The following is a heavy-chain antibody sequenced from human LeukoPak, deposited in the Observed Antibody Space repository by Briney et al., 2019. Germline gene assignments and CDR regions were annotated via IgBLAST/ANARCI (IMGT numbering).Heavy chain of an antibody. D-gene: IGHD2-2*01. J-gene: IGHJ4*02. V-gene: IGHV3-23*01. CDR3: ARGVRVVPAAIDY. CDR2: ISGSGGST. CDR1: GFTFSSYA. Sequence: PGGSLRLSCAASGFTFSSYAMSWVRQAPGKGLEWVSAISGSGGSTYYADSVKGRFTISRDNAKNSLYLQMNSLRAEDTAVYYCARGVRVVPAAIDYWGQGTLVTVSS.